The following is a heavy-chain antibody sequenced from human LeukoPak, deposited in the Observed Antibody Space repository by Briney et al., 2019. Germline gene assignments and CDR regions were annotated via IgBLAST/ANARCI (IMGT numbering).Heavy chain of an antibody. Sequence: SETLSLTCAVSGYSISSGYSWGWIRQPPGKGLEWIGSIYHNGNTYYNQSLENRITISVDTSKNQFSLMLSSVTAADTAVYYCARVMITFGGIPLLDYWGQGTLVTVS. CDR1: GYSISSGYS. CDR2: IYHNGNT. D-gene: IGHD3-16*01. CDR3: ARVMITFGGIPLLDY. J-gene: IGHJ4*02. V-gene: IGHV4-38-2*01.